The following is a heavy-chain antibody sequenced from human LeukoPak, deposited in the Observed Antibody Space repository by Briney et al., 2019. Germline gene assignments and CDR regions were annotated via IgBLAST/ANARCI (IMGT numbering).Heavy chain of an antibody. CDR2: ISHSGST. D-gene: IGHD6-19*01. CDR1: SGSISTYY. Sequence: SETLSLTCTVSSGSISTYYWSWIRQPPGKGLEWIGYISHSGSTNYNPSLKSRVTISIDTSKNQISLKLGSVTAADTAVYYCAKISASGLEFGFWGQGTLVNVS. J-gene: IGHJ4*01. CDR3: AKISASGLEFGF. V-gene: IGHV4-59*01.